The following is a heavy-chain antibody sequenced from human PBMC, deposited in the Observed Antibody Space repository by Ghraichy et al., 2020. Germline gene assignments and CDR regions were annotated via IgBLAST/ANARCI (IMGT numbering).Heavy chain of an antibody. Sequence: SETLSLTCTVSGGSISSSSYYWGWIRQPPGKGLEWIGSIYYSGSTYYNPSLKSRVTISVDTSKNQFSLKLSSVTAADTAVYYCATRPIYSGSYYLYWGQGTLVTVSS. D-gene: IGHD1-26*01. V-gene: IGHV4-39*01. CDR2: IYYSGST. J-gene: IGHJ4*02. CDR3: ATRPIYSGSYYLY. CDR1: GGSISSSSYY.